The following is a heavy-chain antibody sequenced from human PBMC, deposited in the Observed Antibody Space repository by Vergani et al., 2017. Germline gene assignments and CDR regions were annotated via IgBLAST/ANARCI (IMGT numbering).Heavy chain of an antibody. CDR1: GGTFSSYA. D-gene: IGHD4-17*01. J-gene: IGHJ4*02. Sequence: QVQLVQSGAEVKKPGSSVKVSCKASGGTFSSYAISWVRQAPGQGLEWMGRIIPVLGKTKYAQDFQGRLTITADTSTSTAYMELTSLRSEDTAVYYCARVTVTTSFDYWGQGTLVTVSS. CDR3: ARVTVTTSFDY. CDR2: IIPVLGKT. V-gene: IGHV1-69*04.